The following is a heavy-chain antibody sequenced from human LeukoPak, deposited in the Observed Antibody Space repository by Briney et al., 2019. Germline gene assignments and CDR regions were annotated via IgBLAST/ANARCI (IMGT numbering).Heavy chain of an antibody. J-gene: IGHJ4*02. CDR1: GYTFTSYG. Sequence: ASVKVSCKASGYTFTSYGISWVRQAPGQGPEWMGWISAYNGNIRSAQKFQGRVTMTTDISTSTAYMELRSLRSDDTAVYYCARDGYYYDTSGYPDYWGQGALVTVSS. D-gene: IGHD3-22*01. CDR2: ISAYNGNI. CDR3: ARDGYYYDTSGYPDY. V-gene: IGHV1-18*01.